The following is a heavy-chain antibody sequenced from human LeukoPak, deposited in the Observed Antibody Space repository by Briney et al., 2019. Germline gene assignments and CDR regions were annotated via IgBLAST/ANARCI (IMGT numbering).Heavy chain of an antibody. J-gene: IGHJ4*02. D-gene: IGHD2-15*01. CDR2: INSDGTST. Sequence: GESLRLSCAASGFTFSSYWMHWVRHAPGKGLVWVSRINSDGTSTTYADSVKGRFTISRDNAKNTLYLQMNSLRAEDTAVYYCARVRLYCSGGSCYFYYFDSWGQGTLVTVSS. V-gene: IGHV3-74*01. CDR1: GFTFSSYW. CDR3: ARVRLYCSGGSCYFYYFDS.